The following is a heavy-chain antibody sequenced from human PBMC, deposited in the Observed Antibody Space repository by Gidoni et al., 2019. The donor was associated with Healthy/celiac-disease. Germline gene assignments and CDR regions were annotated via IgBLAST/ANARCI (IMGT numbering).Heavy chain of an antibody. CDR1: GYSFTSYW. J-gene: IGHJ5*02. CDR2: IDPSDSYT. CDR3: ARLRYAYSNAPSNWFDP. D-gene: IGHD4-4*01. V-gene: IGHV5-10-1*03. Sequence: EVQLVQSGAEVKKPGESLRISCKGSGYSFTSYWISWVRQMPGKGLEWMGRIDPSDSYTNYSPSFQGHVTISADKSISTAYLQWSSLKASDTAMYYCARLRYAYSNAPSNWFDPWGQGTLVTVSS.